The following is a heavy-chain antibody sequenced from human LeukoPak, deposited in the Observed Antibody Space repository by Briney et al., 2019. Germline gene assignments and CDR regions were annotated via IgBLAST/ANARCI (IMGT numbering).Heavy chain of an antibody. CDR2: IYYSGST. Sequence: TLSLTCTFSDGSTSSGGYYWSWIPQHPVKGLEWIGYIYYSGSTYYNPSLKSRVTISVDTSKNQFSLKLSSVTAADTAVYYCARVPAYCGGDCYKKAFDIWGQGTMVTVSS. CDR1: DGSTSSGGYY. V-gene: IGHV4-31*03. D-gene: IGHD2-21*02. J-gene: IGHJ3*02. CDR3: ARVPAYCGGDCYKKAFDI.